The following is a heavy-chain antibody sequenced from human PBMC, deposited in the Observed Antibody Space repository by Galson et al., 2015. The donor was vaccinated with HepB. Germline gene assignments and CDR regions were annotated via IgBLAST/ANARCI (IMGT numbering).Heavy chain of an antibody. CDR1: GHIFINYY. CDR2: INPSGGST. D-gene: IGHD4-23*01. J-gene: IGHJ6*02. V-gene: IGHV1-46*04. Sequence: SVKVSCKASGHIFINYYVHWVRQAPGQGLEWMGIINPSGGSTTYTQKLQGRITMTSDTPTSTVYMEVSSLRSEDTAVYYCSMGTLNHYGMDVWGQGTTVIVSS. CDR3: SMGTLNHYGMDV.